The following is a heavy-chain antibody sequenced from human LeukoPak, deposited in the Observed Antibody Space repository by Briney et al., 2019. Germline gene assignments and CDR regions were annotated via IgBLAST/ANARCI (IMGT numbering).Heavy chain of an antibody. Sequence: SETLSLTCTVSGGSFNIYYWNWIRQPAGKGLEWIGRIYTSGSTTYNPSPKSRVTISVDTSKNQFSLKLSSVTAADTAVYYCARVVRGVRYFDWFFDYWGQGTLVTVSS. CDR3: ARVVRGVRYFDWFFDY. V-gene: IGHV4-4*07. D-gene: IGHD3-9*01. J-gene: IGHJ4*02. CDR1: GGSFNIYY. CDR2: IYTSGST.